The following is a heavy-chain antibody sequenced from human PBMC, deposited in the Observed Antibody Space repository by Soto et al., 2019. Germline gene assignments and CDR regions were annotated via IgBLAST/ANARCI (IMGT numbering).Heavy chain of an antibody. V-gene: IGHV4-39*01. J-gene: IGHJ4*02. CDR1: GGSISSGYY. D-gene: IGHD1-26*01. CDR2: IYYIGDT. Sequence: PSETLSLTCTVSGGSISSGYYWGWIRQPPGKGLECIGTIYYIGDTYYNPSLKSRVTISVDTSKNQFSLRLSSVTAADTAVYYCARLPNYSSTYYFDSWGQGTLVTVS. CDR3: ARLPNYSSTYYFDS.